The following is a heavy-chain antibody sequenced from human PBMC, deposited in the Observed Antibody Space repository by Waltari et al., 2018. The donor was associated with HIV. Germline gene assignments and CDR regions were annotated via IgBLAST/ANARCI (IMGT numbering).Heavy chain of an antibody. CDR3: ARDIEGPVLSSGPP. D-gene: IGHD3-22*01. CDR2: ISYDVNNK. CDR1: GFTFSSYA. J-gene: IGHJ5*02. Sequence: QVQLVESGGGVVQPGRSLRLSCAASGFTFSSYAMHWVRQAPGKVLDCVAVISYDVNNKYYAASVKGRFTTYRDNSKNTLYLQMKSLRAGDTAVYYCARDIEGPVLSSGPPGGQGTLVTVSS. V-gene: IGHV3-30*01.